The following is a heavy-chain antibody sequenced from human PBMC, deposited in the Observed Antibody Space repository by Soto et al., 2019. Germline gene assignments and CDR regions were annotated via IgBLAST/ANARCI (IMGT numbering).Heavy chain of an antibody. CDR3: ALRYCSGGSCFPFDP. Sequence: SETLSLTCTVSGGSISSSSYYWGWIRQPPGKGLEWIGSIYYSGSTYYNPSLKSRVTISVDTSKNQFSLKLSSVTAADTAVYYCALRYCSGGSCFPFDPWGQGTLVTVSS. J-gene: IGHJ5*02. CDR2: IYYSGST. CDR1: GGSISSSSYY. D-gene: IGHD2-15*01. V-gene: IGHV4-39*01.